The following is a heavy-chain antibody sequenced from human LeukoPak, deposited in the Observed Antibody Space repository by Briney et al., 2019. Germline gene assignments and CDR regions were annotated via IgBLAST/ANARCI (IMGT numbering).Heavy chain of an antibody. CDR2: ISGSGGST. CDR3: AKSLGSGSYSRFFDY. CDR1: GVTLSSYA. V-gene: IGHV3-23*01. D-gene: IGHD1-26*01. J-gene: IGHJ4*02. Sequence: GGSLRLSCAASGVTLSSYAMSWVRQAPGKGLEWVSAISGSGGSTYYADSVKGRFTISRDNSKNTLHLQMNSLRAEDTAVYYCAKSLGSGSYSRFFDYWGQGTLVTVSS.